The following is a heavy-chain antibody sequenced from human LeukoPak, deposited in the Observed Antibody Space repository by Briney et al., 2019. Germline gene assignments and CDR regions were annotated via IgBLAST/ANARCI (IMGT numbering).Heavy chain of an antibody. CDR3: ARDYDSSWLYGMDV. Sequence: ASVKVSCEASGYTFTSYGISWVRQAPGQGLEWMGWISAYNGNTNYAQKLQGRVTMTTDTSTSTAYMELRSLRSEDTAVYYCARDYDSSWLYGMDVWGQGTTVTVSS. D-gene: IGHD3-22*01. V-gene: IGHV1-18*01. CDR1: GYTFTSYG. CDR2: ISAYNGNT. J-gene: IGHJ6*02.